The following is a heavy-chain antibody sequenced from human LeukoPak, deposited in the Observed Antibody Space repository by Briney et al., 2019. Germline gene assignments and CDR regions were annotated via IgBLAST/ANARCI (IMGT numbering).Heavy chain of an antibody. D-gene: IGHD3-22*01. CDR3: ARESGYYDSGGYFDY. CDR1: GFTVSGKY. Sequence: PGGSLRLSCAASGFTVSGKYMSWVRQAPGKGLEWDSVIYSGGSTYYADSVKGRFTISRDNSKNTLYLQMNSLRAEDTAVYYCARESGYYDSGGYFDYWGQGTLVTVSS. J-gene: IGHJ4*02. CDR2: IYSGGST. V-gene: IGHV3-53*01.